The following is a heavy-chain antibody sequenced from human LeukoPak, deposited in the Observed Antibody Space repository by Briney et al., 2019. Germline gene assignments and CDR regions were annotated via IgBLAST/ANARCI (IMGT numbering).Heavy chain of an antibody. CDR1: GYTFTSYG. D-gene: IGHD6-6*01. CDR2: INAGNGNT. Sequence: ASVKVSCKASGYTFTSYGISWVRQAPGQGLEWMGWINAGNGNTKYSQKFQGRVTITRDTSASTAYMELSSLRSEDTAVYYCAEGPSSSRGYYYYGMDVWGQGTTVTVSS. V-gene: IGHV1-3*01. CDR3: AEGPSSSRGYYYYGMDV. J-gene: IGHJ6*02.